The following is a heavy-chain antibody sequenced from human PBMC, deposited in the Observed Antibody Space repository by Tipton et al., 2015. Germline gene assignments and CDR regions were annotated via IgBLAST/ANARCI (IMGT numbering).Heavy chain of an antibody. D-gene: IGHD3-22*01. Sequence: TLSLTCTVSGGSIMSYYWSWIRQPPGKGLEWIGYIFNSGRTSYNPPLKNRVTISVDTSKNQFALKLSSVTAADTAVYYCARAMSRRHSSGYYYYGMDVWGQGTTITVSS. V-gene: IGHV4-59*01. CDR3: ARAMSRRHSSGYYYYGMDV. CDR1: GGSIMSYY. CDR2: IFNSGRT. J-gene: IGHJ6*02.